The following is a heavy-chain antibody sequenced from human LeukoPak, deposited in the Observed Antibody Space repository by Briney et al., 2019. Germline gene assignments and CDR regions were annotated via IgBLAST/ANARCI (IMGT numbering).Heavy chain of an antibody. CDR2: IRYDGSNK. V-gene: IGHV3-30*02. Sequence: GGSLRLSCAASGFTFSSYGMHWVRQAPGKGLEWVAFIRYDGSNKYYADSVKGRFTISRDNSKNTLYLQMNSLRAEDTAVYYCAKGRYFAVAGTFDYWGQGTLVTVSS. CDR3: AKGRYFAVAGTFDY. J-gene: IGHJ4*02. D-gene: IGHD6-19*01. CDR1: GFTFSSYG.